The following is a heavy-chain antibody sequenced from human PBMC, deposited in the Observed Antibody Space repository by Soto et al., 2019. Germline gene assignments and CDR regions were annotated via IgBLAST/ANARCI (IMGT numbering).Heavy chain of an antibody. D-gene: IGHD3-3*02. CDR2: MFYGVST. CDR1: GRSIISNRYY. V-gene: IGHV4-39*01. CDR3: ARLPSRHLVDY. Sequence: SDPLSHTCTVSGRSIISNRYYWVWIRQPPGKGLEWIGSMFYGVSTYYNPSLKSRVTVSVDTSKNQFSLNLRSVTAADTAVYYCARLPSRHLVDYWGQGSLVTVSS. J-gene: IGHJ4*02.